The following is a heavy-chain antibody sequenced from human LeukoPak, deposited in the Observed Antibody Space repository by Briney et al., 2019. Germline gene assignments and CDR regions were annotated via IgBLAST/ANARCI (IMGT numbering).Heavy chain of an antibody. V-gene: IGHV4-59*08. CDR3: ARLAGRSGQSSGWYTPEY. CDR2: IYYSGST. CDR1: GGSISSYY. D-gene: IGHD6-19*01. Sequence: SETLSLTCTVSGGSISSYYWSWIRQPPGKGLEWIGYIYYSGSTNYYPSLKSRVTISIDTSKNQFSLKLSSVTAADTAVYYCARLAGRSGQSSGWYTPEYWGQGTLVTVSS. J-gene: IGHJ4*02.